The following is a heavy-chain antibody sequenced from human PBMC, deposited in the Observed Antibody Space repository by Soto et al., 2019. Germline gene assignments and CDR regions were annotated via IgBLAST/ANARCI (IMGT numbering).Heavy chain of an antibody. CDR1: GFAFSTYS. J-gene: IGHJ4*02. CDR2: ISGADGST. D-gene: IGHD3-10*01. CDR3: ARDHKVRGVIMYYFDF. V-gene: IGHV3-23*01. Sequence: EVQLLESGGGLVQPGGSLRLSCAASGFAFSTYSMSWVRQAPGKGLDWVSAISGADGSTYYADSVKGRFTISRDDSKNTLYLQMNNLRAEDRAVYYCARDHKVRGVIMYYFDFWGRGTLVTVSS.